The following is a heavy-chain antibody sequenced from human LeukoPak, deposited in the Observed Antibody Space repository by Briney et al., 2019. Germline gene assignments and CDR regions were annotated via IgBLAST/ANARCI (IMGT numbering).Heavy chain of an antibody. CDR3: VKSQQDTPISG. CDR1: VFTFSRYG. V-gene: IGHV3-30*18. D-gene: IGHD5-18*01. J-gene: IGHJ4*02. CDR2: ISYDGSNK. Sequence: PGGSLRLSCTASVFTFSRYGIQCVRQAPGKGLEWVAVISYDGSNKYYADSVEGRFTISRDNSKNTLYLQINSLRAEDTAVYYCVKSQQDTPISGWGEGTLVTVSS.